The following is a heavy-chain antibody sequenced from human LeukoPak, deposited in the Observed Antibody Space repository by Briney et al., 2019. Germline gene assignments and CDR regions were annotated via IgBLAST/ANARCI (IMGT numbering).Heavy chain of an antibody. CDR2: IYTGGTT. Sequence: PGGSLRLSCAASGFTVSSNYMSWVRQTPGKGLEWVSLIYTGGTTYYADSVKGRFTISRDNSENTLYLQMNSLTTEDTAVYYRARVRSGWLQPLSNSLYEFDYWGQGTLVTVSS. V-gene: IGHV3-66*02. J-gene: IGHJ4*02. CDR1: GFTVSSNY. CDR3: ARVRSGWLQPLSNSLYEFDY. D-gene: IGHD5-24*01.